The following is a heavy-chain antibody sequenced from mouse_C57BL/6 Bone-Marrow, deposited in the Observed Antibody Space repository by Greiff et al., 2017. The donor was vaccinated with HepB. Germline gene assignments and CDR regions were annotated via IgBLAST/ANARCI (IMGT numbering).Heavy chain of an antibody. CDR3: ARFLYGYGMDY. V-gene: IGHV5-6*01. D-gene: IGHD2-2*01. CDR2: ISSGGSYT. J-gene: IGHJ4*01. Sequence: EVQLQESGGDLVKPGGSLKLSCAASGFTFSSYGMSWVRQTPDKRLGWVATISSGGSYTYYPDSVKGRFTISRDNAKNTLYLQMSSLKSEDTAMYYCARFLYGYGMDYWGQGTSVTVSS. CDR1: GFTFSSYG.